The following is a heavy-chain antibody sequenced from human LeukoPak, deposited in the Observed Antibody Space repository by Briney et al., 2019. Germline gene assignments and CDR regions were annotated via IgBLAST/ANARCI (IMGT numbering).Heavy chain of an antibody. CDR2: ISYDGSNK. J-gene: IGHJ6*02. V-gene: IGHV3-30*18. CDR1: GFTFSSYG. Sequence: PGGSLRLSCAASGFTFSSYGMHWVRQAPGKGLEWVAVISYDGSNKYYADSVKGRFTISRDNSKNTLYLQMNSLRAEDTAVYYCAKEKAVAGTPAHYCYYGMDVWGQGTTVTVSS. CDR3: AKEKAVAGTPAHYCYYGMDV. D-gene: IGHD6-19*01.